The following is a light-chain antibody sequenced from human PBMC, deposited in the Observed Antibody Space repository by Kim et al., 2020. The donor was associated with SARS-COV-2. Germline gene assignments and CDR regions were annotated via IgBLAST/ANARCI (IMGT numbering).Light chain of an antibody. CDR2: YVT. J-gene: IGLJ2*01. Sequence: QSVLTQPASVSGSPGQSITISCTGTSSDVGGYNYVSWYQQHPGKAPKLMIYYVTNRPSGVSNRFSGSKSGNTASLTISGLQAEDEADYYCSSYTGSSTVVFGGGTQLTVL. V-gene: IGLV2-14*03. CDR3: SSYTGSSTVV. CDR1: SSDVGGYNY.